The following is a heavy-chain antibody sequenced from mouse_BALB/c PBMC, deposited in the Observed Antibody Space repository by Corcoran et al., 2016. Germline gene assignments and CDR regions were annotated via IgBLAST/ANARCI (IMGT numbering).Heavy chain of an antibody. CDR1: GYTFTEYT. CDR2: INPNNGGN. J-gene: IGHJ3*01. Sequence: EVQLQQSGPELVKPGASVKISCKTSGYTFTEYTMHWVKQSHGKSLEWIGGINPNNGGNSYNKKFKGKATLTVDKSFSTAYMELRSLTSEDSAVDYCARGREYGNPVAYWCQGTLVTVSA. D-gene: IGHD2-10*02. CDR3: ARGREYGNPVAY. V-gene: IGHV1-18*01.